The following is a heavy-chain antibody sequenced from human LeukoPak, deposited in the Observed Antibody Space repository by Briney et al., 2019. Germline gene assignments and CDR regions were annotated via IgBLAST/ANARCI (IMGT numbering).Heavy chain of an antibody. V-gene: IGHV3-33*06. J-gene: IGHJ4*02. CDR1: GFTFSSYG. Sequence: GRSLRLSCAASGFTFSSYGMHWVRQAPGKGLEWVAVIWYDGSNKYYADSVKGRFIISRDNSKNTLYLQMNGLRADDTAVYYCAKDPREVGATTGFDYWGQGTLVTVSS. D-gene: IGHD1-26*01. CDR3: AKDPREVGATTGFDY. CDR2: IWYDGSNK.